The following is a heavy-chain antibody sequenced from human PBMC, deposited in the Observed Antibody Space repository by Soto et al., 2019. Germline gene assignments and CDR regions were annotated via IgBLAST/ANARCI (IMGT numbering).Heavy chain of an antibody. Sequence: LSLTCTVSGGSISGYYWSWIRQPPGKGLEWIGYIYYSGITDYNPSLKSRVTISVDTSKSQFSLKLSSVTAADTAVYYCARGGGVYYFDYWGQGTLVTVSS. CDR1: GGSISGYY. V-gene: IGHV4-59*01. D-gene: IGHD2-8*02. CDR2: IYYSGIT. CDR3: ARGGGVYYFDY. J-gene: IGHJ4*02.